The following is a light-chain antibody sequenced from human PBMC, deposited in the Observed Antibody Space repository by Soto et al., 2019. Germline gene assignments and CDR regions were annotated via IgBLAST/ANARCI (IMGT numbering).Light chain of an antibody. CDR1: SSDIGGYNY. CDR3: SSYAGGTNV. CDR2: EVN. Sequence: QSALTQPPSASGSPGQSVTISCTGTSSDIGGYNYVSWYQQHPGKVPKLMVYEVNKRPSGVPDRFSGSKSGNTASLTVSGLPAEDEDDYYCSSYAGGTNVFGTGTKLTVL. V-gene: IGLV2-8*01. J-gene: IGLJ1*01.